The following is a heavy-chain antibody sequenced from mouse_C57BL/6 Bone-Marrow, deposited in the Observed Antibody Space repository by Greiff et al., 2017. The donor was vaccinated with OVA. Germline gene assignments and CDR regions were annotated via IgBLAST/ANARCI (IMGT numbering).Heavy chain of an antibody. Sequence: EVTLVESGGGLVKPGGSLKLSCAASGFTFSSYAMSWVRQTPEKRLEWVATISDGGSYTYYPDNVKGRFTISRANDKNKLYLQMSPLKSEDTAMSSCAREEVEATGFAYWGQGTLVTVSA. CDR3: AREEVEATGFAY. V-gene: IGHV5-4*01. CDR1: GFTFSSYA. CDR2: ISDGGSYT. D-gene: IGHD1-1*01. J-gene: IGHJ3*01.